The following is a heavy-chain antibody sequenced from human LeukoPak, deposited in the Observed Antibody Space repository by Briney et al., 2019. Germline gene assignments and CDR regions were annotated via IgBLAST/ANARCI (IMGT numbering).Heavy chain of an antibody. CDR1: GGSFSGYY. CDR2: INHSGST. Sequence: PSETLSLTCAVYGGSFSGYYWSWISQPPGKGLEWIGEINHSGSTNYNPSLKSRVTISVDTSKNQFSLKLSSVTAADTAVYYCASRWYTRKDFDYWGQGTLVTVSS. D-gene: IGHD6-13*01. V-gene: IGHV4-34*01. CDR3: ASRWYTRKDFDY. J-gene: IGHJ4*02.